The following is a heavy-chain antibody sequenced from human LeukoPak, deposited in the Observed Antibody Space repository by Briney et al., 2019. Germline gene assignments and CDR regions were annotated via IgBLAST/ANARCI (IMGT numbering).Heavy chain of an antibody. D-gene: IGHD4-17*01. V-gene: IGHV3-21*01. CDR3: ARDMSTVTTPDY. CDR2: ISSSSSYI. CDR1: GFTFSSYW. Sequence: GGSLRLSCAASGFTFSSYWMSWVRQAPGKGLEWVSSISSSSSYIYYADSVKGRFTISRDNAKNSLYLQMNSLRAEDTAVYYCARDMSTVTTPDYWGQGTLVTVSS. J-gene: IGHJ4*02.